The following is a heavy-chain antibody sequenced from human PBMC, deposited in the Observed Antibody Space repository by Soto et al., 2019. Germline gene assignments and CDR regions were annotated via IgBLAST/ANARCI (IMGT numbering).Heavy chain of an antibody. CDR3: ARGNHRWLQLWYFDL. CDR1: GGSFSSYP. CDR2: IIPIFGTV. J-gene: IGHJ2*01. D-gene: IGHD5-12*01. Sequence: SVKGACKASGGSFSSYPVSWVRQAPGQGLEWMGGIIPIFGTVNYAQKLQGRVTITADESTSTAYMELSSLRSEDTAVYYCARGNHRWLQLWYFDLWGRGTLVTVSS. V-gene: IGHV1-69*13.